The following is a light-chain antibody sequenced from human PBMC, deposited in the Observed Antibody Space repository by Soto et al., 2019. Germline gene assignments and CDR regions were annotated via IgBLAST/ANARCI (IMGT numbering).Light chain of an antibody. V-gene: IGLV3-21*04. CDR1: NIGTKS. CDR3: QMWDDSSDHPYV. CDR2: YDS. Sequence: SYELTQPPSVSVAPGKTATITCGGNNIGTKSVHWYQQKPGQAPVLVMSYDSDRPSGIPERSSVSNSGNTATLTISRVEPGDEADYYCQMWDDSSDHPYVFGTGTKLTVL. J-gene: IGLJ1*01.